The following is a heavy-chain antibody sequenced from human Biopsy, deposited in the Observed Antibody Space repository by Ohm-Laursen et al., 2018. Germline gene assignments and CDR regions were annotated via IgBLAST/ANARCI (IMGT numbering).Heavy chain of an antibody. J-gene: IGHJ4*02. CDR1: GYSIIPSGPEN. CDR2: IYSGGNT. D-gene: IGHD2/OR15-2a*01. CDR3: ARGMRTTGWPYFDY. Sequence: SDTLSLTCTLSGYSIIPSGPENWSWIRQPPGQGLQYIGFIYSGGNTNYNPSLRSRVTMSVDTSKNQFSLMLISVTAADTAVYYCARGMRTTGWPYFDYWGQGILVTVSS. V-gene: IGHV4-61*01.